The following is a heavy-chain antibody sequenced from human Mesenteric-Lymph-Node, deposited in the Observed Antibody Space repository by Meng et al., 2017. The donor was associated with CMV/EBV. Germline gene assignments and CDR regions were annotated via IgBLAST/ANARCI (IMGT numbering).Heavy chain of an antibody. D-gene: IGHD6-13*01. Sequence: GESLKISCAPSGFTFTTGSPKLQEKVWSGSHLGVTHCPGSVKGRFAVSSESAKNSLYLQMNSLRAEDTALYYCAKDSSRSTWYGPDSYSGMDVWGQGTTVTVSS. V-gene: IGHV3-13*01. CDR2: GVT. J-gene: IGHJ6*02. CDR3: AKDSSRSTWYGPDSYSGMDV. CDR1: GFTFTT.